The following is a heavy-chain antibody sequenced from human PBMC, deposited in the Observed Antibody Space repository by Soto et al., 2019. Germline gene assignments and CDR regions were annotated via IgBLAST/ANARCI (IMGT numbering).Heavy chain of an antibody. V-gene: IGHV3-53*01. D-gene: IGHD4-4*01. Sequence: PVGSLRLSCAASGFTVSSNYMSWVRQALGKGLEWVSVIYSGGSTYYADSVKGRFTISRDNSKNTLYLQMNSLRAEDTAVYYCARDIKVRTVTTFYYGMDVWGQGTTVTVSS. CDR1: GFTVSSNY. J-gene: IGHJ6*02. CDR3: ARDIKVRTVTTFYYGMDV. CDR2: IYSGGST.